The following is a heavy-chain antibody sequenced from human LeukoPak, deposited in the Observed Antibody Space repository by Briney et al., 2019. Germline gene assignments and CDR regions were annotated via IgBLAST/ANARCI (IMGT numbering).Heavy chain of an antibody. CDR1: GGSISSYY. CDR3: ARGEYQLDY. CDR2: IYYSGST. D-gene: IGHD2-2*01. V-gene: IGHV4-59*12. Sequence: SETLSLTCTVSGGSISSYYWSWVRQPPGKGLEWIGYIYYSGSTNYNPSLKSRVTMSVDTSKNQFSLKLSSVTAADTAVYYCARGEYQLDYWGQGTLVTVSS. J-gene: IGHJ4*02.